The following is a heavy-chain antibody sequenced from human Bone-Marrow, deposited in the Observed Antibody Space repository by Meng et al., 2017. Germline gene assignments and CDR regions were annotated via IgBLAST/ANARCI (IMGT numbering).Heavy chain of an antibody. CDR1: GYSFTSYW. D-gene: IGHD3-10*01. Sequence: GESLKISCKGSGYSFTSYWVAWVRQMPGKGLEWVAIISPRDSDTRYNPSFEGQVIISADKSISTTYLQWSSLKASDTAMYYCARHLGFEYFDYWGQGALVTVSS. CDR2: ISPRDSDT. J-gene: IGHJ4*02. V-gene: IGHV5-51*01. CDR3: ARHLGFEYFDY.